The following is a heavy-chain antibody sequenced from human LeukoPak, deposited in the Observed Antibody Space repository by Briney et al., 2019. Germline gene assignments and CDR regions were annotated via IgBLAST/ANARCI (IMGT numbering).Heavy chain of an antibody. J-gene: IGHJ4*02. CDR2: ISYDGSNK. CDR1: GFTFSSYG. D-gene: IGHD4-17*01. Sequence: GRSLRLSCAASGFTFSSYGMHWVRQAPGKGLEWVAVISYDGSNKYYADSVKGRFTISRDNSKNTLYLQMNSLRAEDTAVYYCAKDYGDYSEGVDYWGREPWSPSPQ. V-gene: IGHV3-30*18. CDR3: AKDYGDYSEGVDY.